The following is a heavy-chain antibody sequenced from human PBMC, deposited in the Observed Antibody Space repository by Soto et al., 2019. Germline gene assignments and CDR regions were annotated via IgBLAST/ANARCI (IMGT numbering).Heavy chain of an antibody. D-gene: IGHD3-22*01. CDR3: VLGGIYDSSGYSVDY. CDR1: GGTFSSYA. CDR2: IIPIFGTA. Sequence: SVKVSCKAPGGTFSSYAISCVRQSPGQGLEWMGGIIPIFGTANYAQKFQGRVTITADKSTSTAYMELSSLRSEDTAVYYCVLGGIYDSSGYSVDYWGQGTLVTVSS. V-gene: IGHV1-69*06. J-gene: IGHJ4*02.